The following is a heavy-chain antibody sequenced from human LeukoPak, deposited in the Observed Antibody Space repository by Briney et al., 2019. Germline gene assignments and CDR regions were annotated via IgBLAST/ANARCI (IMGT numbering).Heavy chain of an antibody. V-gene: IGHV1-18*01. CDR2: ISAYNGNT. D-gene: IGHD3-9*01. CDR1: GYTFTSYG. J-gene: IGHJ4*02. CDR3: AWGAEYYDILTGYYTIDY. Sequence: ASVKVSCKASGYTFTSYGISWVRQAPGQRLEWMGWISAYNGNTNYAQKLQGRVTMTTDTSTSTAYMELRSLRSDDTAVYYCAWGAEYYDILTGYYTIDYWGPGTLVTVSS.